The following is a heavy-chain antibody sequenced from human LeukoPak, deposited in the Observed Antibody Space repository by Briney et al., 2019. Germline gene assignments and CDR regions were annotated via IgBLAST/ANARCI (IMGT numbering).Heavy chain of an antibody. CDR3: ASVRGLGVITPYLDY. J-gene: IGHJ4*02. CDR1: GGSINSDH. D-gene: IGHD3-16*02. V-gene: IGHV4-59*08. CDR2: ISYTGST. Sequence: SETLSLTCTVSGGSINSDHWSWIRQPPGKGLEWIGCISYTGSTHYNPSLKSRVTILVDTSKNHFSLKLSSVTAADTAVYYCASVRGLGVITPYLDYWGQGTLVNVSS.